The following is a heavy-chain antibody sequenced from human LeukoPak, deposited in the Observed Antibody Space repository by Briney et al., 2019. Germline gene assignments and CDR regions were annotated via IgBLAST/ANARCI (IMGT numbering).Heavy chain of an antibody. D-gene: IGHD6-19*01. CDR2: ISWNSGSI. CDR1: GFTFDDYA. V-gene: IGHV3-9*03. CDR3: AKSTTDSSGLDY. Sequence: GGSLRLSCAASGFTFDDYAMHWVRQAPGKGLEWVSGISWNSGSIGYADSVKGRFTISRDNAKNSLYLQMNSLRAEDMALYYCAKSTTDSSGLDYWGQGTLVTVSS. J-gene: IGHJ4*02.